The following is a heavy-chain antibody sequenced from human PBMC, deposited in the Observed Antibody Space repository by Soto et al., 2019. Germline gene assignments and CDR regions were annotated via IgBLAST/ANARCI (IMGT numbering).Heavy chain of an antibody. CDR2: IYHSGST. CDR1: GGSISSSNW. CDR3: ARGLPRRRSIMITFGGDGPLVY. V-gene: IGHV4-4*02. J-gene: IGHJ4*02. Sequence: QVQLQESGPGLVKPSGTLSLTCAVSGGSISSSNWWSWVRQPPGKGLEWIGEIYHSGSTNYNPSLKSRVTISVDKSKNQFSLKLSSVTAADTAVYYCARGLPRRRSIMITFGGDGPLVYWGQGTLVTVSS. D-gene: IGHD3-16*01.